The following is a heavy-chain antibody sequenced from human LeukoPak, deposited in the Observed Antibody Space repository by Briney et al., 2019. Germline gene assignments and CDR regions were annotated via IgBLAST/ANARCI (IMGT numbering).Heavy chain of an antibody. V-gene: IGHV3-30*02. CDR3: AKARSGGSWTFDI. Sequence: QPGGSLRLSCAASGFTLTTYGVHWVRQAPGQGLEWVAFIPSDGNNKQYAESVKGRVTIFRDNSKNTLYLQMNSLVTEDTAVYYCAKARSGGSWTFDIWGQGTMVIVSS. CDR1: GFTLTTYG. D-gene: IGHD2-15*01. CDR2: IPSDGNNK. J-gene: IGHJ3*02.